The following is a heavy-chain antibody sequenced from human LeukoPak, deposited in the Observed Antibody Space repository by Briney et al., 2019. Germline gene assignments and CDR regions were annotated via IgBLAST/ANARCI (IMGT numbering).Heavy chain of an antibody. CDR3: AREDTSGSYCNLDY. J-gene: IGHJ4*02. CDR2: IGAYNGNT. V-gene: IGHV1-18*01. CDR1: GYTFTSYG. Sequence: ASVKVSCKSSGYTFTSYGVSWVRQAPGQGLEWMGWIGAYNGNTNYAQKFQGRVTMTTDTSTSTAYMELRSLRSDDTAIYYCAREDTSGSYCNLDYWGQGTLVTVSS. D-gene: IGHD3-22*01.